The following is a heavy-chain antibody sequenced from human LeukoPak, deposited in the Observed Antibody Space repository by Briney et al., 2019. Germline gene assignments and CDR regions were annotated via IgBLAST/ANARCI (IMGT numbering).Heavy chain of an antibody. V-gene: IGHV4-39*07. CDR2: IYYSGST. J-gene: IGHJ4*02. D-gene: IGHD3-10*01. CDR3: ASSRVRGVIGY. Sequence: SETLSLTCTVSGGSISSSSYYWGWIRQPPGKGLEWIGSIYYSGSTYYNPSLKSRVTISVDRSKNQFSLKLSSVTAADMAVYYCASSRVRGVIGYWGQGTLVTVSS. CDR1: GGSISSSSYY.